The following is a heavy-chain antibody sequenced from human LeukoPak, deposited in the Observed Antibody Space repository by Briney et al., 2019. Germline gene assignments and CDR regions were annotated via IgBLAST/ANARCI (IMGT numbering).Heavy chain of an antibody. Sequence: GGSLRLSCAASGFTFSSYGMSWVRQAPGKGLEWVSHIGVGGDTDFADSVEGRFTISRDNSKKTLYLQMNSLTADDTALYYCAKDLHDSWAVDYWGPGILVTVSS. CDR1: GFTFSSYG. CDR3: AKDLHDSWAVDY. V-gene: IGHV3-23*01. J-gene: IGHJ4*02. CDR2: IGVGGDT. D-gene: IGHD3-3*01.